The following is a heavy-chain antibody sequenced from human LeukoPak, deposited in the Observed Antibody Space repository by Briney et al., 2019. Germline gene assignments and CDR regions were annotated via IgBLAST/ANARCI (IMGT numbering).Heavy chain of an antibody. CDR3: ARSEYSYGADAFDI. CDR2: IYYSGRT. V-gene: IGHV4-59*01. Sequence: SETLSLTCTVSGGSISSYYWSWIRQPPGKGLEGIGYIYYSGRTNYSPSLKSRVTISVDTSKTQFSLKLRSVTAADTAVYYCARSEYSYGADAFDIWGQGTMVTVSS. D-gene: IGHD5-18*01. J-gene: IGHJ3*02. CDR1: GGSISSYY.